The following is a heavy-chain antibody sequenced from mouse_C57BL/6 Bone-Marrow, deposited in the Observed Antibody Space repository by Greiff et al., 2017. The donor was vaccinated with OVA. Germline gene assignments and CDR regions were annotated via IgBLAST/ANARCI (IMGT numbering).Heavy chain of an antibody. Sequence: EVKLMESGGGLVQPGGSLSLSCAASGFTFTDYYMSWVRQPPGKALEWLGFIRNKANGYTTEYSASVKGRFTIDRDNSQSILYRQMNALRAEDIATYCRARYIYGSSYFDSMDYWGQGTSVTVSS. CDR2: IRNKANGYTT. CDR1: GFTFTDYY. CDR3: ARYIYGSSYFDSMDY. J-gene: IGHJ4*01. V-gene: IGHV7-3*01. D-gene: IGHD1-1*01.